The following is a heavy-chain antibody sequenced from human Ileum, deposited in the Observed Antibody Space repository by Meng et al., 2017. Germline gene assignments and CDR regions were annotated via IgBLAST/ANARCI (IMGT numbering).Heavy chain of an antibody. Sequence: HVQLQESGTRLLKPSQTLSLTCTVSGGSISSGDYYWSWVRQSPGKGPEWIGYIYSNGNTYSNPSLRGRLMISIDTSKNQFSLKLSSVTAADTAVYYCARAPKYCTNAVCSRPIDSWGQGTLVTVSS. CDR2: IYSNGNT. D-gene: IGHD2-8*01. J-gene: IGHJ4*02. CDR1: GGSISSGDYY. V-gene: IGHV4-30-4*01. CDR3: ARAPKYCTNAVCSRPIDS.